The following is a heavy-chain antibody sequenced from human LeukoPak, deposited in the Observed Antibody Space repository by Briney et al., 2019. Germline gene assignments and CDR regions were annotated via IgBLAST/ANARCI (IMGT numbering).Heavy chain of an antibody. Sequence: SVKVSCKASGGTLSSYAISWVRQAPGQGLEWMGGIIPIFGTANYAQKFQGRVTITTDESTSTAYMELSSLRSEDTAVYYCARDQPRRGPGNHDYWGQGTLVTVSS. V-gene: IGHV1-69*05. CDR2: IIPIFGTA. J-gene: IGHJ4*02. D-gene: IGHD1-26*01. CDR1: GGTLSSYA. CDR3: ARDQPRRGPGNHDY.